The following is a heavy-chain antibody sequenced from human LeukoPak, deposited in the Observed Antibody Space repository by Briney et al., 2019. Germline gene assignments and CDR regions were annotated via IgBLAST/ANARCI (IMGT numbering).Heavy chain of an antibody. CDR3: ARDAPYSNHFDY. CDR2: ISAYNGDT. D-gene: IGHD6-13*01. V-gene: IGHV1-18*01. J-gene: IGHJ4*02. CDR1: GYTFTSYG. Sequence: ASVKVSCKASGYTFTSYGISWVRQAPGQGLEWMGWISAYNGDTNYAQNLQGRVSLTTDTSTSTVYMELRSLRSDDTAVYYCARDAPYSNHFDYWGQGTLVTVSS.